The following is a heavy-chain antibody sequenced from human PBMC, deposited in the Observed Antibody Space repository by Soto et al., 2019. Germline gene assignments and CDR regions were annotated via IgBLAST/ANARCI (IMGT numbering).Heavy chain of an antibody. CDR1: GFTFSSYA. CDR3: AKLEYCSSTSWRGCYFDH. Sequence: EVQLLESGGGLVQPGGSLRLSCAASGFTFSSYAMSWVRQAPGKGLEWVSAISGSGGSTYYADSVKGRFTISRDKSKNTLYLQMNSLSAEDTAVYYWAKLEYCSSTSWRGCYFDHWGQGTLVTVSS. V-gene: IGHV3-23*01. CDR2: ISGSGGST. D-gene: IGHD2-2*01. J-gene: IGHJ4*02.